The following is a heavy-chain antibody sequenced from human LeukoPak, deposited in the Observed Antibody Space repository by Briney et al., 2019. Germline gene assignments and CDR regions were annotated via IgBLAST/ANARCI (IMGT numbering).Heavy chain of an antibody. V-gene: IGHV4-39*07. CDR2: IYYSGST. CDR3: ARGGPLLYGPYYFDY. J-gene: IGHJ4*02. CDR1: GGSISSSSYY. Sequence: SETLSLTCTVSGGSISSSSYYWGWIRQPPGKGLEWIGSIYYSGSTYYNPSLKSRVTISVDTSKNQFSLKLSSVTAADTAVYYCARGGPLLYGPYYFDYWGQGTLVTVSS. D-gene: IGHD3-10*01.